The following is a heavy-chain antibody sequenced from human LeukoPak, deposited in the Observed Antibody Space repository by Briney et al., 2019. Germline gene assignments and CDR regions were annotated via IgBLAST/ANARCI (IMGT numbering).Heavy chain of an antibody. Sequence: PGRSLRLSCAASGFTFSSYAMHWVRQAPGKGLEWVAVISYDGSNKYYADSVKGRFTISRDNSKNTLYLQMNSLRAEDTAVYYCARDPTSTYYFDYWGQGTLVTASS. CDR1: GFTFSSYA. D-gene: IGHD5/OR15-5a*01. CDR3: ARDPTSTYYFDY. CDR2: ISYDGSNK. J-gene: IGHJ4*02. V-gene: IGHV3-30*04.